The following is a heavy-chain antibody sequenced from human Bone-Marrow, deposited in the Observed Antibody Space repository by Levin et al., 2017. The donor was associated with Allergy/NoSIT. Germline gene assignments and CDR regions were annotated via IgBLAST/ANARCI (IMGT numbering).Heavy chain of an antibody. J-gene: IGHJ3*02. CDR1: GYTFTDYY. CDR3: ARDPDYYDRAFDI. V-gene: IGHV1-2*02. CDR2: INPNSGGT. D-gene: IGHD3-22*01. Sequence: ASVKVSCKASGYTFTDYYMNWVRQAPGQGLEWMGWINPNSGGTNYAQKSQGRVTMTRDTSISTAYMELSGLRSDDTAVYYCARDPDYYDRAFDIWGQGTMVTVSS.